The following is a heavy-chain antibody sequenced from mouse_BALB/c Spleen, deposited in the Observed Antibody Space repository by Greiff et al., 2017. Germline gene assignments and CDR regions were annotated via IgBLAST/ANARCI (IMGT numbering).Heavy chain of an antibody. D-gene: IGHD1-1*01. Sequence: DVKLVESGGDLVKPGGSLKLSCAASGFTFSSYGMSWVRQTPDKRLEWVATISSGGSYTYYPDSVKGRFTISRDNAKNTLYLQMSSLKSEDTAMYYCARQDGSKAWFAYWGQGTLVTVSA. J-gene: IGHJ3*01. CDR3: ARQDGSKAWFAY. CDR2: ISSGGSYT. V-gene: IGHV5-6*02. CDR1: GFTFSSYG.